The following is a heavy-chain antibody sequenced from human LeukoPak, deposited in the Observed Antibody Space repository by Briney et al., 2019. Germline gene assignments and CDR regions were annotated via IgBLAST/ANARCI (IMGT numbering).Heavy chain of an antibody. D-gene: IGHD6-13*01. CDR2: INHSGST. Sequence: PSETLSLTCAVYGGSFSGYYWSWIRQPPGKGLEWIGKINHSGSTNYNPSLKSRVTISVDTSKNQFSLKLSSVTAADTAVYYCARAPGIAAAGSFDPWGQGTLVTVSS. CDR1: GGSFSGYY. V-gene: IGHV4-34*01. J-gene: IGHJ5*02. CDR3: ARAPGIAAAGSFDP.